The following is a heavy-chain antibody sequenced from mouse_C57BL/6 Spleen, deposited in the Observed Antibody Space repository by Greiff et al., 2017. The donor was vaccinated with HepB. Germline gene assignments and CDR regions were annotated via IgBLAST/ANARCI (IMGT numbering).Heavy chain of an antibody. J-gene: IGHJ2*01. Sequence: EVQLQQSGPELVKPGASVKISCKASGYTFTDYYMNWVKQSHGKSLEWIGDINPNNGGTSYNQKFKGKATLTVDKSSSTAYMELRSLTSEDSAVYYCARKGVGNYVFDYWGQGTTLTVSS. CDR3: ARKGVGNYVFDY. CDR2: INPNNGGT. CDR1: GYTFTDYY. V-gene: IGHV1-26*01. D-gene: IGHD2-1*01.